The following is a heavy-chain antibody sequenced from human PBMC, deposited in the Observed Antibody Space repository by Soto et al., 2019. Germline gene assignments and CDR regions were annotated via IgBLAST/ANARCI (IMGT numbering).Heavy chain of an antibody. D-gene: IGHD3-10*01. CDR2: IWYDGSNK. CDR1: GFTFSSYG. V-gene: IGHV3-33*01. Sequence: QVQLVESGGGVVQPGRSLRLSCAASGFTFSSYGMHWVRQAPGKGLEWVAVIWYDGSNKYYADSVKGRFTISRDNSKNTLYLQMNSQRAEDTAVYYCARDIKRDGSGSFDYWGQGTLVTVSS. CDR3: ARDIKRDGSGSFDY. J-gene: IGHJ4*02.